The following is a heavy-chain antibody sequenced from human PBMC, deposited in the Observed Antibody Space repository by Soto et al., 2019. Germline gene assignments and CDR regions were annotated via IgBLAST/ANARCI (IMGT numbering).Heavy chain of an antibody. CDR2: IYYSGST. Sequence: SETLSLTCTVSGGSISSYNWSWIRQPPGKGLEWIGYIYYSGSTNYNPSLESRVTISVDTSKNQFSLKLSSVTAADTAVYYCARHRRRTIFGVVSSLNYYYYYMDVWGKGTTVTVSS. CDR3: ARHRRRTIFGVVSSLNYYYYYMDV. CDR1: GGSISSYN. V-gene: IGHV4-59*08. J-gene: IGHJ6*03. D-gene: IGHD3-3*01.